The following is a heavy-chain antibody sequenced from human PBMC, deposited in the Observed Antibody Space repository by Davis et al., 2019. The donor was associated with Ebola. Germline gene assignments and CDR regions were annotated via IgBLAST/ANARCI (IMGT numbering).Heavy chain of an antibody. V-gene: IGHV1-2*06. CDR1: GYTFTGYY. CDR2: INPNSGGT. J-gene: IGHJ6*02. Sequence: ASVKVSCKASGYTFTGYYMHWVRQAPGQGLEWMGRINPNSGGTNYAQKFQGRVTMTRDTSISTAYMELRSLRSDDTAVYYCARDGALWSLYYYGMDVWGQETTVTVSS. CDR3: ARDGALWSLYYYGMDV. D-gene: IGHD3-10*01.